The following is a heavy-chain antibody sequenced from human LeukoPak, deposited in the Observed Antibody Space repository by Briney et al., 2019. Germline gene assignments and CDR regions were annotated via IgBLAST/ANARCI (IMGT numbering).Heavy chain of an antibody. CDR3: ARDRTGSDIDY. V-gene: IGHV4-38-2*02. CDR1: GYSIRSGYY. Sequence: SETLSLTCTVSGYSIRSGYYWGWIRQPPGKRLEWIGSIYPSGSTYYNPSLKSRVTISVDRSKNQFSLKLSSVTAADTAVYYCARDRTGSDIDYWGQGTLVTVSS. D-gene: IGHD1-1*01. J-gene: IGHJ4*02. CDR2: IYPSGST.